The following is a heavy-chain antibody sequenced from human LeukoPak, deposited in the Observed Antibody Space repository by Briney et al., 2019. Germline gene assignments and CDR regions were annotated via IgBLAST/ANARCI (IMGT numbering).Heavy chain of an antibody. Sequence: GGSLRLSCATSGFTFSDYAMHWVRQAPGMGLEWVAGISWNSGTKDYADSVKGRFTISRDNSKNTLYLQMNSLRAEDTAVYYCAKVGYGTDAFDIWGQGTMVTVSS. CDR1: GFTFSDYA. D-gene: IGHD4-17*01. J-gene: IGHJ3*02. CDR2: ISWNSGTK. V-gene: IGHV3-9*01. CDR3: AKVGYGTDAFDI.